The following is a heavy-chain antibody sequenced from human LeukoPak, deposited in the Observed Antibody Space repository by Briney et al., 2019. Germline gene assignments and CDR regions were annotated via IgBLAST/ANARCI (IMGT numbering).Heavy chain of an antibody. V-gene: IGHV1-46*01. CDR3: ARDRLSDYYYYYGMDV. D-gene: IGHD6-25*01. Sequence: GSVKVSCKASGYTFSSYYMHWVRQAPGQGLEWMGLINPSGGSTNYAQKFQGRVTMTRDTSTSTVYMELSSLRSEDTAVYYCARDRLSDYYYYYGMDVWGQGTTVTVSS. CDR1: GYTFSSYY. J-gene: IGHJ6*02. CDR2: INPSGGST.